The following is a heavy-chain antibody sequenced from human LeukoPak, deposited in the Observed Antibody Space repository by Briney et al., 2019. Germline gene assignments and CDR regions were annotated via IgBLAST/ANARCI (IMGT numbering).Heavy chain of an antibody. CDR3: ASPSPILTPRETGPDWYFEL. Sequence: SQTLSLTCTVSGGSISSGGCYWSWIRQHPGKGLEWIGYIYYSGNTYYNPSLKSRVTISVDTSKNQFSLKLSSVTAADTAVYYCASPSPILTPRETGPDWYFELWGRGTLVTVSS. J-gene: IGHJ2*01. CDR2: IYYSGNT. CDR1: GGSISSGGCY. V-gene: IGHV4-31*03. D-gene: IGHD1-1*01.